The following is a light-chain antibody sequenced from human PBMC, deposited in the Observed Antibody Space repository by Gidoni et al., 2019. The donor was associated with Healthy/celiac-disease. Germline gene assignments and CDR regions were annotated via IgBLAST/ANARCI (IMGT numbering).Light chain of an antibody. CDR1: SSDVGGYNY. Sequence: QSALTQPASVSGSPGQSITISCTGTSSDVGGYNYVSWYQQPPGKAPKLMIYDVSNRPSVVSNRFSGSKSGNTASLTISGLQAEDEADYYCSSYTSSSTLDVVFGGGTKL. CDR2: DVS. V-gene: IGLV2-14*01. J-gene: IGLJ2*01. CDR3: SSYTSSSTLDVV.